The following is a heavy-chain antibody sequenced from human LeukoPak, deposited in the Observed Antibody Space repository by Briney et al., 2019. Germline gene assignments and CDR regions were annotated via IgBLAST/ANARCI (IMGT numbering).Heavy chain of an antibody. V-gene: IGHV3-74*01. CDR1: GFTFSNYW. CDR2: IYVDGRTT. CDR3: AAGNALVSYFYGLDV. D-gene: IGHD1-14*01. J-gene: IGHJ6*02. Sequence: PGGSLRLSCVASGFTFSNYWMNWVRQPPGQGLVWVSRIYVDGRTTNYADSVKGRFTISRDNAKNSLYLQMNSLRAEDTALYYCAAGNALVSYFYGLDVWGQGTTVTVSS.